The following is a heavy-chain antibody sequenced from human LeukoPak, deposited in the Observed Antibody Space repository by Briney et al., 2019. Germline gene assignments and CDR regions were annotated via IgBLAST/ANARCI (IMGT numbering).Heavy chain of an antibody. CDR1: SGSFSGYY. CDR3: ARQRGWGFGSYFDY. V-gene: IGHV4-34*01. Sequence: PSETLSLTCAVYSGSFSGYYWSWIRQPPGKGLEWIGEINHSGSTNYNPSLKSRVTISVDTSKNQFSLKLSSVTAADTAVYYCARQRGWGFGSYFDYWGRGTLVTVSS. D-gene: IGHD7-27*01. J-gene: IGHJ4*02. CDR2: INHSGST.